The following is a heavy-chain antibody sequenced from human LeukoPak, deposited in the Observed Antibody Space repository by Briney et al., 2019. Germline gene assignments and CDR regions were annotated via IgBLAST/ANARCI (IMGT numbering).Heavy chain of an antibody. J-gene: IGHJ3*02. CDR1: GFTFSSYS. CDR2: ISSSSSYI. D-gene: IGHD6-13*01. Sequence: GGSLRLSCAASGFTFSSYSMNWVRQAPGKGLEWVSSISSSSSYINYADSVRGRFTISRDNAKNSLYLQMNSLRAEDTAVYYCAREISGTAATVNAFDIWGQGTMVTVSS. V-gene: IGHV3-21*01. CDR3: AREISGTAATVNAFDI.